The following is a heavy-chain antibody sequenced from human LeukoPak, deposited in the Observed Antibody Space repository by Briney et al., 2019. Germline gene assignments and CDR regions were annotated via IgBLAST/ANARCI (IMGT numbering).Heavy chain of an antibody. CDR1: GFTFSTYG. Sequence: GGSLRLSCATSGFTFSTYGMHWVRQAPGKGLEWVAFIRYDGSNKYYADSVKGRFTISRDNSKNTLYLQMNSLRAEDTAVYYCAKASAMIVVVSKHFDYWGQGTLVTVSS. CDR3: AKASAMIVVVSKHFDY. CDR2: IRYDGSNK. V-gene: IGHV3-30*02. J-gene: IGHJ4*02. D-gene: IGHD3-22*01.